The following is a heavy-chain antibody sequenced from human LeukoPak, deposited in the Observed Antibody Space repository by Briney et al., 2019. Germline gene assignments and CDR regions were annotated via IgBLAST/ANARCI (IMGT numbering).Heavy chain of an antibody. V-gene: IGHV3-74*01. CDR1: GFTFSSYW. Sequence: GGSLRLSCAASGFTFSSYWMHWVRQAPGKGLVWVPRIDSDGSSTSYADSVKGRFTISRDNAKNTLYLQMNSLRAEDTAVYYCARVDSSTARVFGYWGQGTLVTVSS. CDR2: IDSDGSST. J-gene: IGHJ4*02. D-gene: IGHD6-13*01. CDR3: ARVDSSTARVFGY.